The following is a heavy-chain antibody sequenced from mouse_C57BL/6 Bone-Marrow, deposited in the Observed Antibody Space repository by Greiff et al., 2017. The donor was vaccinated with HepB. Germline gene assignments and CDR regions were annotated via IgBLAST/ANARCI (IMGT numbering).Heavy chain of an antibody. J-gene: IGHJ2*01. Sequence: QVQLQQPGAELVKPGASVKLSCKASGYTFTSYWMHWVKQRPGRGLEWIGRIYPNSGGTKYNEKFKSKATLTVDKPSSTAYMQLSSLTSEDSAVYYCAGRGYYGLSYYFDYWGQGTTLTVSS. D-gene: IGHD2-2*01. CDR2: IYPNSGGT. CDR1: GYTFTSYW. V-gene: IGHV1-72*01. CDR3: AGRGYYGLSYYFDY.